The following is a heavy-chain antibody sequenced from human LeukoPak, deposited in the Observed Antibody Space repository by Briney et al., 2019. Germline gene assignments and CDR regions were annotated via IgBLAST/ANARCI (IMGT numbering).Heavy chain of an antibody. CDR2: ISSTGSST. CDR3: ARKTYGGNSWYFDF. J-gene: IGHJ4*02. Sequence: GGSLRLSCAASGFTFSDYYMSWIRQAPGKGLEWVSYISSTGSSTYYADSVEGRFTISRDNAKNSLYLQMNSLRTEDTAVYYCARKTYGGNSWYFDFWGQGTLVTVSS. D-gene: IGHD4-23*01. V-gene: IGHV3-11*04. CDR1: GFTFSDYY.